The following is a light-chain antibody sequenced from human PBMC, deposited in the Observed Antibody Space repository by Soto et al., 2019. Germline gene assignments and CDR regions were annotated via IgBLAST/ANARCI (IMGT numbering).Light chain of an antibody. V-gene: IGKV1-5*03. CDR2: KAS. Sequence: DIPMTQSPSTLSASVGDRVTITCRASQTITDWLAWYQQKPGKAPRLLIYKASTLESGVPSRFSGSGSGTEFTFTISSLQPDDFATYYCQHYDTYTWTFGQGTKVEIK. J-gene: IGKJ1*01. CDR3: QHYDTYTWT. CDR1: QTITDW.